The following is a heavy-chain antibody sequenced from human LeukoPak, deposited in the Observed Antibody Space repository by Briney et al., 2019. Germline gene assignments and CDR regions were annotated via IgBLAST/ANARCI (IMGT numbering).Heavy chain of an antibody. D-gene: IGHD3-3*01. J-gene: IGHJ5*02. CDR1: GYTFTGYY. CDR2: INPNSGGT. Sequence: ASVKVSCKASGYTFTGYYMHWVRQAPGQGLEWMGWINPNSGGTNYAQKFQGRVTMTRDTSISTAYMELGRLRSDDTAVYYCARGRITIFGVVIPFDPWGQGTLVTVSS. CDR3: ARGRITIFGVVIPFDP. V-gene: IGHV1-2*02.